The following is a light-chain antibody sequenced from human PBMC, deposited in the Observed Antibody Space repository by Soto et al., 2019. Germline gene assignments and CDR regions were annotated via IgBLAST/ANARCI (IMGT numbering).Light chain of an antibody. CDR2: GAS. V-gene: IGKV3-15*01. CDR1: QSVSSN. CDR3: QQRSTWPPIP. J-gene: IGKJ5*01. Sequence: ELMMAQAAATLSMSPGERATLSCRASQSVSSNLAWYQQKPGQAPRLLIYGASTRATGIPARFSGSGSGTEFTLTISCLQSEDFAVHYCQQRSTWPPIPSGQLTRLAIK.